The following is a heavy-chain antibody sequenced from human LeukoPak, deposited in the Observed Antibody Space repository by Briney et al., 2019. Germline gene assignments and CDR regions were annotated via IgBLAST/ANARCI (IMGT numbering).Heavy chain of an antibody. J-gene: IGHJ4*02. CDR3: ARSSVLWCGELGRDYYFDY. V-gene: IGHV4-59*01. Sequence: SETLSLTCTVSGGSISSYYWSWIRQPPGKGLEWIGYIYHSGSTNYNPSLKSRVTISVDTSKNQFSLKLSSVTAADTAVYYCARSSVLWCGELGRDYYFDYWGKGTLVTGSS. CDR2: IYHSGST. D-gene: IGHD3-10*01. CDR1: GGSISSYY.